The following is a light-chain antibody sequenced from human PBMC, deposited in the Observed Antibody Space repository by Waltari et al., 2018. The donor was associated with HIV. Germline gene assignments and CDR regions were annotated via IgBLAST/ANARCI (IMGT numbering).Light chain of an antibody. Sequence: QSALTQPPSASGSPGQSVTISCTGTSSDVGGYNYVSWYQQHPGEAPKLMIYEVSKRPSGVPDRFSGSKSGNTASLTISRAQAGDEADYYCQVWDSSTVFGGGTKLTVL. V-gene: IGLV2-8*01. CDR2: EVS. CDR3: QVWDSSTV. J-gene: IGLJ3*02. CDR1: SSDVGGYNY.